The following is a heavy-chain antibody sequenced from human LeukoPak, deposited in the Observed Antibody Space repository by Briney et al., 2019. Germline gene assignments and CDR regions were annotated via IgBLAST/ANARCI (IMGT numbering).Heavy chain of an antibody. D-gene: IGHD2-15*01. CDR2: IYYSGST. V-gene: IGHV4-59*01. J-gene: IGHJ4*02. CDR1: GGSISSYY. CDR3: ARIPYCSSGSCYEPYFDY. Sequence: SETLSLTCTVSGGSISSYYWSWIRQPPGKGLEWIGYIYYSGSTNYNPSLKSRVTISVDTSKNQFSLKLSSVTAADTAVYYCARIPYCSSGSCYEPYFDYWGQGTLVTVSS.